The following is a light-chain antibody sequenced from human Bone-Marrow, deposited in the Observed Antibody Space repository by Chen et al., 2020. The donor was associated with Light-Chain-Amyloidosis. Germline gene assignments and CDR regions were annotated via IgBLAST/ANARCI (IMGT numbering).Light chain of an antibody. CDR1: QTISSNY. V-gene: IGKV3-20*01. J-gene: IGKJ4*01. CDR2: GSS. CDR3: QQYGTSPLT. Sequence: IVFTQSPGTLSLSPGEGANLSCRASQTISSNYLTWYQQKFGQAPRLLIYGSSSRATGIPDRFTGSGSGTDFTRTINRLEPEDFAMYYCQQYGTSPLTFGGGTKVEIK.